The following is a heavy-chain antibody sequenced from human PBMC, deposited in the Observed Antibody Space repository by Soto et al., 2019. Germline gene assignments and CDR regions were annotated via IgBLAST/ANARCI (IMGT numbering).Heavy chain of an antibody. CDR2: IYYSGST. CDR1: GGSISSGGYY. V-gene: IGHV4-31*03. J-gene: IGHJ6*02. CDR3: ARSQLAFVVYGMDV. Sequence: QVQLQESGPGLVKPSQTLSLTCTVSGGSISSGGYYWSWIRQHPGKGLEWIGYIYYSGSTYYNPSLESRVTISVDTSKNQFSLKLSSVTAADTAVYYCARSQLAFVVYGMDVWGQGTTVTVSS. D-gene: IGHD6-13*01.